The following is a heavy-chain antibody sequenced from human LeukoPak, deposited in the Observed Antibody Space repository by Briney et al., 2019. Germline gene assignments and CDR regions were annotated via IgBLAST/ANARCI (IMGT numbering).Heavy chain of an antibody. D-gene: IGHD6-6*01. J-gene: IGHJ6*03. Sequence: TGGSLRLSCAASGFPFSSSAMSWVRQHPTNGLEWVSSITGDGVTTYYADSVKGRFTISRDNSKNTLYLQMNSLRAEDTAAYYCAKGVSSSSLISYYYYMDVWGKGTTVTVSS. CDR1: GFPFSSSA. V-gene: IGHV3-23*01. CDR2: ITGDGVTT. CDR3: AKGVSSSSLISYYYYMDV.